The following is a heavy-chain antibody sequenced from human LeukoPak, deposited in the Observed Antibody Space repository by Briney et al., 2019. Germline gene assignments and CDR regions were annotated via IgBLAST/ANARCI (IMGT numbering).Heavy chain of an antibody. CDR3: ARDLNIVVVPGEEDY. V-gene: IGHV3-21*01. D-gene: IGHD2-2*01. CDR2: ISSRSKYI. CDR1: GFTFSPNA. Sequence: GGSLRLSCAASGFTFSPNAMSWVRQAPGKGLEWLSSISSRSKYIYYADSVKGRFTISRDNTKNSLFLQMNSLRAEDTAVYYCARDLNIVVVPGEEDYWGQGTLVTVSS. J-gene: IGHJ4*02.